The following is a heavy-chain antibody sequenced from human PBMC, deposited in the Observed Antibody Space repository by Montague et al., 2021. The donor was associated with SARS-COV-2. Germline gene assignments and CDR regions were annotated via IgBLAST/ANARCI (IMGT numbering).Heavy chain of an antibody. CDR1: GGSMNDYY. Sequence: SETLSLTCTVSGGSMNDYYWTWLRQPPGKGLEWIGNIYYTGSTEYSSSLKSRVTMSVDTSRKQISLKLSSVTAADSAAYYCARGALGLPAAFNWFDPWGQGNLVTVSS. V-gene: IGHV4-59*01. CDR3: ARGALGLPAAFNWFDP. J-gene: IGHJ5*02. CDR2: IYYTGST. D-gene: IGHD2-2*01.